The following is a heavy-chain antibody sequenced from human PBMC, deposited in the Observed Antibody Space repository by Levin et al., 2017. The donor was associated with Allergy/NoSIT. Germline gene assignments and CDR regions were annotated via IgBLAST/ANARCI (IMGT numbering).Heavy chain of an antibody. Sequence: QSGGSLRLSCVASGFTFSDYYMDWVRQAPGKGLEWVGRSRNKANSYTTEYAASVKGRFTISRDDSENSVYLQMNSLKTEDSAVYYCGTAADHPGRGVWGQGTLVTVSS. J-gene: IGHJ4*02. CDR3: GTAADHPGRGV. CDR1: GFTFSDYY. V-gene: IGHV3-72*01. D-gene: IGHD1-14*01. CDR2: SRNKANSYTT.